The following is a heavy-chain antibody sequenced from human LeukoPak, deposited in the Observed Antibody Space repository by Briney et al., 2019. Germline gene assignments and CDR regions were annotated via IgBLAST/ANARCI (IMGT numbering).Heavy chain of an antibody. CDR2: ISGSGGST. J-gene: IGHJ4*02. Sequence: GGSLRLSCAASGFTFSSYAMSWVRQAPGKGLEWVSAISGSGGSTYYADSVKGRFTISRDNYKNTLYLQMNSLRAEDTAVYYCAKARAAGLRYYFDYWGQGTLVTVSS. V-gene: IGHV3-23*01. CDR3: AKARAAGLRYYFDY. CDR1: GFTFSSYA. D-gene: IGHD6-13*01.